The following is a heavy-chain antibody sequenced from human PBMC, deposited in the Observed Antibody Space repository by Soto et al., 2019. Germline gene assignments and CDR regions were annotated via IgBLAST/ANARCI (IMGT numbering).Heavy chain of an antibody. V-gene: IGHV4-34*01. Sequence: PSETRSLTCAVYGGSFIGYYWSWILQPPWKGLEWIGEINHSGSTNYNPSLKSRVTISVDTSKNQFSLKLSSVTAADTAVYYCARGPRITMVRGVIIQLDYWGQGTLVTVSS. CDR1: GGSFIGYY. D-gene: IGHD3-10*01. CDR3: ARGPRITMVRGVIIQLDY. J-gene: IGHJ4*02. CDR2: INHSGST.